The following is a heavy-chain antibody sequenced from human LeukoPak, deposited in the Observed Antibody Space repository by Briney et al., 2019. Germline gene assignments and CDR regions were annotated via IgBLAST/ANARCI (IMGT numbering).Heavy chain of an antibody. CDR3: ASQMDRWFGESLMNY. D-gene: IGHD3-10*01. J-gene: IGHJ4*02. CDR2: IKEDGGEQ. V-gene: IGHV3-7*05. Sequence: GGSLRLSCAASGFTFSDYYMSWVRQAPGKGLEWVANIKEDGGEQYYVDSVKGRFTISRDNAKDSLYLQMNSLRAEDTAVYYCASQMDRWFGESLMNYWGQGTLVTVSS. CDR1: GFTFSDYY.